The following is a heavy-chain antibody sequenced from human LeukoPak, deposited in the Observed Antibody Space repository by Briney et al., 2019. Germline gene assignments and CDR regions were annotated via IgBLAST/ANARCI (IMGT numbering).Heavy chain of an antibody. D-gene: IGHD6-13*01. CDR2: MNPNSENT. CDR1: GYTFTSYD. Sequence: ASVKVSCKASGYTFTSYDINWVRQATGQGLEWMGWMNPNSENTGYAQKFQGRIIVSRNTSISTAYMELSSLTSVDTAIYYCARIAAAGNRRLNYWGQGTLVTVAS. V-gene: IGHV1-8*01. J-gene: IGHJ4*02. CDR3: ARIAAAGNRRLNY.